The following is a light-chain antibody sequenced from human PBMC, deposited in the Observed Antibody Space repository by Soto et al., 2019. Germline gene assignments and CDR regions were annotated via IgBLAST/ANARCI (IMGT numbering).Light chain of an antibody. CDR1: QSVLYSSYNRNY. Sequence: DIVLTQSPDSLAVSLGERATINSKSSQSVLYSSYNRNYLAWYRQKPGQPPELLIYWASTRESGVPDRFSGSGSGTDFTLTISSLQAEDVAVYYCHQYYNTPPTFGGGTKLEIK. CDR3: HQYYNTPPT. J-gene: IGKJ4*01. V-gene: IGKV4-1*01. CDR2: WAS.